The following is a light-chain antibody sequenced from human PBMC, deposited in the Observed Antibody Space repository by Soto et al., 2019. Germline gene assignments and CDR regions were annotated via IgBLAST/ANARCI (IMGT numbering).Light chain of an antibody. V-gene: IGKV3-11*01. Sequence: EIVLTQSPATLSLSPGERATLSCRASQSISSYLAWYQQKPGQAPRLLVYDASNRATGIPARFSGGGTGTDFTLTNSSLEPEDFAVYYCQQRSNWPPTFGGGTKVEIK. CDR2: DAS. CDR1: QSISSY. J-gene: IGKJ4*01. CDR3: QQRSNWPPT.